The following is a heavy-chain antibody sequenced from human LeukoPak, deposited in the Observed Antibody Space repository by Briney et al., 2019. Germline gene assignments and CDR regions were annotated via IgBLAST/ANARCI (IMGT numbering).Heavy chain of an antibody. V-gene: IGHV1-3*01. CDR2: INAGNGNT. D-gene: IGHD3-16*02. CDR1: GYTFTSYA. Sequence: ASVKVSCKASGYTFTSYAMHWVRQAPGQRLEWMGWINAGNGNTKYSQKFQGRVTITRDTSASTAYMELSSLRSEDTAVYYCARAGPGGDRYDYWGQGTLVTVSS. CDR3: ARAGPGGDRYDY. J-gene: IGHJ4*02.